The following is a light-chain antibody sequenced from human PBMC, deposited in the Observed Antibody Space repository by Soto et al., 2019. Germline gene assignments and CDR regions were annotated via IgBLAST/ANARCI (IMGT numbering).Light chain of an antibody. CDR3: QQYNNWPPVT. Sequence: EIVLTQSPATLSVSPGERATLSCRASQSVSSSLAWYQQKPGQDPTILIYGASTRATGIPARFSGSGSGTEFTLTISSLQSEDFAVYYCQQYNNWPPVTFGQGTQLEIK. J-gene: IGKJ5*01. CDR2: GAS. CDR1: QSVSSS. V-gene: IGKV3-15*01.